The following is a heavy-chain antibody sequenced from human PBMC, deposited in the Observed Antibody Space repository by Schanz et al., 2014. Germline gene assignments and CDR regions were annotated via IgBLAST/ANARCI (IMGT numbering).Heavy chain of an antibody. CDR1: GFTFSDYY. J-gene: IGHJ4*02. V-gene: IGHV3-11*01. D-gene: IGHD3-22*01. CDR3: AKDGRLPYYGTGSDFDY. CDR2: INWNGGST. Sequence: QVQLVDSGGGLVKPGGSLRLSCAASGFTFSDYYMTWIRQAPGKGLEWVSGINWNGGSTGYADSVKGRFTISRDNAKNSLYLQMNSLRAGDTAVYYCAKDGRLPYYGTGSDFDYWGQGTLVTVSS.